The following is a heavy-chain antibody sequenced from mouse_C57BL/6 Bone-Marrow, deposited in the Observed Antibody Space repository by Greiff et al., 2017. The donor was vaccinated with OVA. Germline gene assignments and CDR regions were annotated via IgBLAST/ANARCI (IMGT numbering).Heavy chain of an antibody. CDR3: AREAIYYDYDAAMDY. CDR1: GFTFSSYT. Sequence: EVQGVESGGGLVKPGGSLKLSCAASGFTFSSYTMSWVRQTPEKRLEWVATISGGGGNTYYPDSVKGRFTISRDNAKNTLYLQMSSLRSEDTALYDGAREAIYYDYDAAMDYWGQGTSVTVSS. D-gene: IGHD2-4*01. CDR2: ISGGGGNT. V-gene: IGHV5-9*01. J-gene: IGHJ4*01.